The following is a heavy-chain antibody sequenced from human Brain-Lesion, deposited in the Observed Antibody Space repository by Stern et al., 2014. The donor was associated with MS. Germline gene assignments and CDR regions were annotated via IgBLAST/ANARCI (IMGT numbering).Heavy chain of an antibody. Sequence: VQLVQSGGGLVQPGGSLRLSCAASGFTVSNSYMSWVRQAPGKGLEWVSIIYTSGKTYYADSVRGRFVISRDKSKSTLYLQMDSLRPEDTAVYYCARDRVTTVTTYYFDSWGQGTRVTVSS. CDR2: IYTSGKT. J-gene: IGHJ4*02. D-gene: IGHD4-17*01. CDR3: ARDRVTTVTTYYFDS. V-gene: IGHV3-66*02. CDR1: GFTVSNSY.